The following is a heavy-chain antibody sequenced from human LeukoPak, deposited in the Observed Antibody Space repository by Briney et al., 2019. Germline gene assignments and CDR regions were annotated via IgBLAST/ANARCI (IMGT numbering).Heavy chain of an antibody. CDR1: GYTFTSYY. D-gene: IGHD3-9*01. V-gene: IGHV1-46*01. J-gene: IGHJ5*02. CDR3: ARGPRRLATEGFNWFDP. CDR2: INPSGGST. Sequence: GASVKVSCKASGYTFTSYYMHWVRQAPGQGLEWMGIINPSGGSTTYAQKFQGRVTMTRDTSTSTVYMELSSLRSEDTAVYYCARGPRRLATEGFNWFDPWGQGTLIIVSS.